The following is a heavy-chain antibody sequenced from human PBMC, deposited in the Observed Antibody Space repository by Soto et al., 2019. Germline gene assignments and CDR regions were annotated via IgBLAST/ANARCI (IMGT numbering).Heavy chain of an antibody. Sequence: GGSLSLSWAASGFSFSSDSMGWVRQAPVKRLEWVSSISSSGSFKNYADSVKGRFTISRDNDKNSLYLQMNSLRAEDTAVYYCARKRRLDYDFWSGYPEGFDPWGQGTLVTVSS. V-gene: IGHV3-21*01. J-gene: IGHJ5*02. D-gene: IGHD3-3*01. CDR3: ARKRRLDYDFWSGYPEGFDP. CDR1: GFSFSSDS. CDR2: ISSSGSFK.